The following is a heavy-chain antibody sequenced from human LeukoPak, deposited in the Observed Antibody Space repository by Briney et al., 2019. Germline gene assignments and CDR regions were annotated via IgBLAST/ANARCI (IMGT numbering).Heavy chain of an antibody. Sequence: GESLKISCKGSGYSFTSYWIGWVRQMPGKGLKWMGIIYPGDSDTRYSPSFQGQVTISADKSISTAYLQWSSLKASDTAMYYCARFKGFPHTTYNWFDPWGQGTLVTVSS. J-gene: IGHJ5*02. CDR1: GYSFTSYW. D-gene: IGHD1-1*01. CDR2: IYPGDSDT. V-gene: IGHV5-51*01. CDR3: ARFKGFPHTTYNWFDP.